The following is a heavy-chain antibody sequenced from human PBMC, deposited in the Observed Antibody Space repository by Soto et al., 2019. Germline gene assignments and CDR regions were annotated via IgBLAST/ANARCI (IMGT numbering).Heavy chain of an antibody. CDR1: GYTFTSHD. J-gene: IGHJ3*02. Sequence: ASVNVSCKASGYTFTSHDINWVRQATGQGLEWMGWMNPNSGNTGYAQKFQGRVTMTRNTFISTAYMELSSLRSEDTAVYYCATVESGLVVAATGAFDIWGQGTMVTVSS. CDR3: ATVESGLVVAATGAFDI. V-gene: IGHV1-8*01. D-gene: IGHD2-15*01. CDR2: MNPNSGNT.